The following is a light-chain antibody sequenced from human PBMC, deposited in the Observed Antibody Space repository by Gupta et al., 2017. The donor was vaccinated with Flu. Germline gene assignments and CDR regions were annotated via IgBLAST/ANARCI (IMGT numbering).Light chain of an antibody. CDR3: QQYHYWPPWT. Sequence: EVVMTQSPATLSVSPGESTTLSCRASKKVRNNLAWYQQKPGQAPRLLISAASTRATGVPARFIGSGSGTEFTLTINSLQSEDFAVYYCQQYHYWPPWTFGQGTKVEVK. CDR2: AAS. V-gene: IGKV3-15*01. CDR1: KKVRNN. J-gene: IGKJ1*01.